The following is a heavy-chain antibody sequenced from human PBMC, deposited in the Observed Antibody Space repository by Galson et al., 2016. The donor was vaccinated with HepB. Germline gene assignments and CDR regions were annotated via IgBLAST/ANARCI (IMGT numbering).Heavy chain of an antibody. CDR3: AGRVYGGYSR. CDR1: NASFKSYF. Sequence: SETLSLTCTVYNASFKSYFWSWIRQPPGKGLEWIGEIVHNGKANYNPSLQSRVTMSVDTSRSLFSLKLTPMTAADTSVYYCAGRVYGGYSRWGQGTLVTVSS. V-gene: IGHV4-34*12. J-gene: IGHJ1*01. CDR2: IVHNGKA. D-gene: IGHD5-12*01.